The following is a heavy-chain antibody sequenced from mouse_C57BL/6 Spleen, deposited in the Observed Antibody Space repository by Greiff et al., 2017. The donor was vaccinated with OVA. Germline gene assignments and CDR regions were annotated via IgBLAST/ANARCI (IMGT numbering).Heavy chain of an antibody. J-gene: IGHJ1*03. CDR1: GYTFTSYW. CDR3: ARKGYYYGSPYWYFDV. Sequence: VQLQQPGAELVKPGASVKLSCKASGYTFTSYWMQWVKQRPGQGLEWIGEIDPSDSYTNYNQKFKGKATLTVDTSSSTAYMQLSSLTSEDSAVYYCARKGYYYGSPYWYFDVWGTGTTVTVSS. V-gene: IGHV1-50*01. D-gene: IGHD1-1*01. CDR2: IDPSDSYT.